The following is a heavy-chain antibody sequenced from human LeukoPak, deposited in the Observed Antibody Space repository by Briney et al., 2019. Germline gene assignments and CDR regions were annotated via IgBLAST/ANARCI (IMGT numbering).Heavy chain of an antibody. V-gene: IGHV4-39*01. D-gene: IGHD3-3*01. CDR3: GGLFYDFWSGHYCYYMDV. J-gene: IGHJ6*03. CDR1: GGSIRSTSYY. CDR2: IYYSGST. Sequence: SETLSLTCTVSGGSIRSTSYYWGWIRQPPGKGLEWIGSIYYSGSTYYNPSLKSRVTISVDTSKNQFSLKLSSVTAADTAVYYCGGLFYDFWSGHYCYYMDVWGKGTTVTVSS.